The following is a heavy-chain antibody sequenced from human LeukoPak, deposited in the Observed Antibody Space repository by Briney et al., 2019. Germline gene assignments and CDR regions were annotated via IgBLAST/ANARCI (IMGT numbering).Heavy chain of an antibody. J-gene: IGHJ5*02. CDR1: GFTFSSYA. CDR3: AKRRHYYGSGDYYRDP. Sequence: GGFLRLSCAASGFTFSSYAMSWVRQAPGKGLEWVSSISGSGTNTYYADSVKGRFTISRDNSRNLLFLQMSSLRVEDTAVYYCAKRRHYYGSGDYYRDPWGQGTLVTVSS. D-gene: IGHD3-10*01. CDR2: ISGSGTNT. V-gene: IGHV3-23*01.